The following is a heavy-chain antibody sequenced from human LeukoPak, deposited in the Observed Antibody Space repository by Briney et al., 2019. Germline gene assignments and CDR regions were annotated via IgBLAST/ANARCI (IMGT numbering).Heavy chain of an antibody. J-gene: IGHJ4*02. Sequence: SETLSLTCSVSGGSISPHYYNWFRQPAGKGLEWIGRIYTRGSTNYSPSLKSRVTISIDTSKNQFSPKLGSVTAADTAVYYCAREGSGWYLDYWGQGTLVTVSS. CDR1: GGSISPHY. V-gene: IGHV4-4*07. D-gene: IGHD6-19*01. CDR3: AREGSGWYLDY. CDR2: IYTRGST.